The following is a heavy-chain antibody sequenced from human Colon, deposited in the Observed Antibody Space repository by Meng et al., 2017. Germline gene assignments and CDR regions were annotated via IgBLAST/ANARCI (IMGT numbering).Heavy chain of an antibody. V-gene: IGHV1-2*06. CDR2: INPNSGGA. D-gene: IGHD3-16*01. Sequence: AHLGQSGAEVKKSGASVKVSCKASAYTFAGYYMHWVRQAPGQGLEWMGRINPNSGGANYAQKFHGRDTMTRDTSISTAYMELSRLRSDDTAVYYCAREGLVGDLRYFDLWGRGTLVTVSS. CDR3: AREGLVGDLRYFDL. CDR1: AYTFAGYY. J-gene: IGHJ2*01.